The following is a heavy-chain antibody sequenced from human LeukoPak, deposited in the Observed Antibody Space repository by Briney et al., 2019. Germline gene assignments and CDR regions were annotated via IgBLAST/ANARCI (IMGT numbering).Heavy chain of an antibody. CDR1: GYSITTGYY. J-gene: IGHJ5*02. Sequence: KTWETLSLTCTVSGYSITTGYYWAWIRQPPGKGLEWIGSIYHSGTTHYNPSLKSRVAISVDTPNNQFSLKLNSVTAADTAICYCAKHSDCSGSSCYQGGSSSPNNWFDPGGHGTLVTVSS. CDR3: AKHSDCSGSSCYQGGSSSPNNWFDP. D-gene: IGHD2-2*01. CDR2: IYHSGTT. V-gene: IGHV4-38-2*02.